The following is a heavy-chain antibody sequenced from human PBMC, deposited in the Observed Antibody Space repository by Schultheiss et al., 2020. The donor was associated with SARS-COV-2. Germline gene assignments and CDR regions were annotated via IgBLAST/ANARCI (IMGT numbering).Heavy chain of an antibody. CDR3: ASGGEIIAAAGTSWFDP. D-gene: IGHD6-13*01. J-gene: IGHJ5*02. CDR1: GGCFSGYY. Sequence: SETLSLTCAVYGGCFSGYYCRWIRQPPWKGLEWIGEINHSGSTNSNPSLKSRVILSVDTSNNQFSLKLSTVTAADTAVYYCASGGEIIAAAGTSWFDPWGQGTLVTVSS. CDR2: INHSGST. V-gene: IGHV4-34*01.